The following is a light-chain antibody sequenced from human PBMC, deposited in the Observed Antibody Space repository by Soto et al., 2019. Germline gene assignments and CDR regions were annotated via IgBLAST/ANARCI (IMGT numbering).Light chain of an antibody. CDR1: SSNIGSNH. Sequence: QSVLTQPPSTSGTPGQRVTISCSGSSSNIGSNHVYWYQQFPGMAPKLLMYRSDQRPTGVPDRFSGPKSGTSASLAISGDPSDDEDDYYCSAGEDSLSGVVFGGGTKLIVL. V-gene: IGLV1-47*01. CDR3: SAGEDSLSGVV. J-gene: IGLJ2*01. CDR2: RSD.